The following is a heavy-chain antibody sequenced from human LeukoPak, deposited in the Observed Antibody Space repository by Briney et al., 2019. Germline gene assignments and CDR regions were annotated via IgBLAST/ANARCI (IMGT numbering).Heavy chain of an antibody. CDR2: MNPNSGNT. Sequence: ASVKVSCKASGYTFTSYDINWVRQATGQGLEWMGWMNPNSGNTGYAQKFQGRVTMTRNTSISTAYMELNSLSSEDTAVYYCARLRGDDTAMALPFDYWGQGTLVTVSP. CDR3: ARLRGDDTAMALPFDY. CDR1: GYTFTSYD. J-gene: IGHJ4*02. V-gene: IGHV1-8*01. D-gene: IGHD5-18*01.